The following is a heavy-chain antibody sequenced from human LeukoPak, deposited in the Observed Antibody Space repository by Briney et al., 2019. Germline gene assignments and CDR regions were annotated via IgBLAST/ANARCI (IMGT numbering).Heavy chain of an antibody. D-gene: IGHD6-19*01. CDR2: IIPILGIA. CDR3: ARARIAVADLYYYYGIDV. Sequence: SVKVSCKASGGTFSSYAISWVRQAPGQGLEWMGRIIPILGIANYAQKFQGRVTITADKSTSTAYMELSSLRSEDTAVYYCARARIAVADLYYYYGIDVWGQGTTVTVYS. V-gene: IGHV1-69*04. J-gene: IGHJ6*02. CDR1: GGTFSSYA.